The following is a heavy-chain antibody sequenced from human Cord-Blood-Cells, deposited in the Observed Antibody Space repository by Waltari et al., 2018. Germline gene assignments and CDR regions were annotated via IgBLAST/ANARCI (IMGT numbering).Heavy chain of an antibody. D-gene: IGHD1-26*01. V-gene: IGHV1-69*01. Sequence: QVQLVQSGAEVKKPGSSVKVSCKASGGTFSSYAISWVRQAPGQGLEWMGVIIPIFGTANSAQKFQGRVTITADESTSRAYMELSSLRSADTAVYYCARDGPSRYSGSYYHAFDIWGQGTMVTVSS. CDR2: IIPIFGTA. CDR1: GGTFSSYA. J-gene: IGHJ3*02. CDR3: ARDGPSRYSGSYYHAFDI.